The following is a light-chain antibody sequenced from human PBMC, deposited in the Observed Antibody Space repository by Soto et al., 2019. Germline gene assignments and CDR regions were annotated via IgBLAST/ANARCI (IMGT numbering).Light chain of an antibody. V-gene: IGKV1-39*01. CDR3: QQTYTTPLT. CDR1: QNIRNY. J-gene: IGKJ4*01. CDR2: FAS. Sequence: DIQMTQSPSSLSASVGDRVTITCRASQNIRNYLNWSQQKPGKAPKLLIDFASSLQSGVPSRFSGSGSGTDFTLTIGSLQPADFATYYCQQTYTTPLTFGGGTKVDIK.